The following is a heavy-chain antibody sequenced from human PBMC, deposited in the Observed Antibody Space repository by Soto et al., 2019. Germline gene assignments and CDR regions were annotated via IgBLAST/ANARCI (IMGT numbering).Heavy chain of an antibody. J-gene: IGHJ4*02. CDR3: ARDLAKYKWNDVTFDY. V-gene: IGHV3-74*01. CDR1: GFTFSSYW. Sequence: LRLSCAASGFTFSSYWMHWVRQAPGKGLVWVSRINSDGSSTTYADSVKGRFTISRDNAKNTLYLQMNSLRAEDTAVYYCARDLAKYKWNDVTFDYWGQGTLVTVSS. CDR2: INSDGSST. D-gene: IGHD1-20*01.